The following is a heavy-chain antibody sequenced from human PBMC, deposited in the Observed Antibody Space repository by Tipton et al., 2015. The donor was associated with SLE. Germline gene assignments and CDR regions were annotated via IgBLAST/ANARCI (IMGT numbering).Heavy chain of an antibody. CDR3: ARCVGYSYGFDY. D-gene: IGHD5-18*01. CDR1: GGSISSSSYY. Sequence: TLSLTCTVSGGSISSSSYYWGWIRQPPGKGLEWIGYIYYSGSTNYNPSLKSRVTISVDTSKNQFSLKLSSVTAADTAVYYCARCVGYSYGFDYWGQGTLVTVSS. J-gene: IGHJ4*02. V-gene: IGHV4-61*05. CDR2: IYYSGST.